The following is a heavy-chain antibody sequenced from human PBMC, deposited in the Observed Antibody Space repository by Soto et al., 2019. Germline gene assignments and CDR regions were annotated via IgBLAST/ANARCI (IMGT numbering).Heavy chain of an antibody. CDR3: ARGIFGVVILANPDAFDI. D-gene: IGHD3-3*01. Sequence: ASVKVSCKASGYTFTSYGISWVRQAPGQGLEWMGWISAYNGNTNYAQKLQGRVTMTTDTSTSTAYMELRSLRSDDTAVYYCARGIFGVVILANPDAFDIWGQGTMVTLSS. CDR1: GYTFTSYG. CDR2: ISAYNGNT. V-gene: IGHV1-18*01. J-gene: IGHJ3*02.